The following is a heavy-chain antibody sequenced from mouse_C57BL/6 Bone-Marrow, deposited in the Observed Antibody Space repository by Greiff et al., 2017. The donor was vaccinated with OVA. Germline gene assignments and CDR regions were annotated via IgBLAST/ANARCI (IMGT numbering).Heavy chain of an antibody. CDR2: INPYNGGT. CDR3: ARGWLLPWFAY. D-gene: IGHD2-3*01. CDR1: GYTFTDYY. Sequence: VQLKESGPVLVKPGASVKMSCKASGYTFTDYYMNWVKQSHGKSLEWIGVINPYNGGTSYNQKFKGKATLTVDKSSSTAYMELNSLTSEDSAVYYCARGWLLPWFAYWGQGTLVTVSA. J-gene: IGHJ3*01. V-gene: IGHV1-19*01.